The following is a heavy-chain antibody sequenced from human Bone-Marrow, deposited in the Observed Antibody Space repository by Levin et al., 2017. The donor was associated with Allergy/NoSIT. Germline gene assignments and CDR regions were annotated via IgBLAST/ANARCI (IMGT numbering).Heavy chain of an antibody. Sequence: GGSLRLSCAASGFTFSTYAMSWVRQAPGKGLEWVSGISGSGDRTYYAESVKGRFTISRDNSKNTLSLQVSSLRADDTAVYFCAKDYNVGATTLPYFDYWGQGTLVTVSS. CDR3: AKDYNVGATTLPYFDY. D-gene: IGHD1-26*01. CDR2: ISGSGDRT. V-gene: IGHV3-23*01. CDR1: GFTFSTYA. J-gene: IGHJ4*02.